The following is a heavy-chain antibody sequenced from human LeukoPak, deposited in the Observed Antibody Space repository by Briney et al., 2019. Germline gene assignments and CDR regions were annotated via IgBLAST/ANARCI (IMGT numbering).Heavy chain of an antibody. CDR2: IKQDGSEK. Sequence: GGSLRLYCAASGFTFSRYWMSWVRQAPGKGMEWVANIKQDGSEKYYVDSVKGRFTISRDNAKNSLYLQMNSLRAEDTAVYYCARRPLAWKQFDYWGQGTLVTVSS. CDR1: GFTFSRYW. J-gene: IGHJ4*02. V-gene: IGHV3-7*01. CDR3: ARRPLAWKQFDY. D-gene: IGHD3-3*02.